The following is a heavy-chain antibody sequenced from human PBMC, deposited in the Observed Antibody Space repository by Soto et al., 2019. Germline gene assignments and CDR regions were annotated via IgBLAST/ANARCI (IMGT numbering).Heavy chain of an antibody. D-gene: IGHD6-6*01. V-gene: IGHV1-69*04. CDR3: ARDLLAARVDY. J-gene: IGHJ4*02. Sequence: ASVKVSCKASGGTFSSYTISWVRQAPGQGLEWMGRIIPILGIANYAQKFQGRVTITADKSTSTAYMELSSLRSEDTAVYYCARDLLAARVDYWGQGTLVTVSS. CDR2: IIPILGIA. CDR1: GGTFSSYT.